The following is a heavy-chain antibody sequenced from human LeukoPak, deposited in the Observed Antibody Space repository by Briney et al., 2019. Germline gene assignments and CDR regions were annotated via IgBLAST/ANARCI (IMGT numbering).Heavy chain of an antibody. V-gene: IGHV3-21*01. J-gene: IGHJ4*02. D-gene: IGHD3-10*01. CDR1: GFTFSSYS. CDR3: ARGLYGSGSSGY. CDR2: ISSSSSYI. Sequence: GGSLRLSCAASGFTFSSYSMNWVRQAPGKGLEWVSSISSSSSYIYYADSVKGRFTISRDNAKNSLYLQMNSLRAEDTAVYYCARGLYGSGSSGYWGQGTLVTVSS.